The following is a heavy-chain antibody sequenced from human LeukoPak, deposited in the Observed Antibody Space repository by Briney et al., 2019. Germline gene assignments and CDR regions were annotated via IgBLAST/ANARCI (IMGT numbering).Heavy chain of an antibody. CDR3: VRGANL. D-gene: IGHD5-12*01. CDR1: GGSIGSDS. V-gene: IGHV4-59*07. CDR2: IHYSGST. J-gene: IGHJ5*02. Sequence: SDTLSLTCSVSGGSIGSDSWNWIRRAPGKRLEWIGNIHYSGSTNYNPSLQSRVTISIDTAKNQFSLRLTSVTAADSAVYYCVRGANLWGQGILVTVSS.